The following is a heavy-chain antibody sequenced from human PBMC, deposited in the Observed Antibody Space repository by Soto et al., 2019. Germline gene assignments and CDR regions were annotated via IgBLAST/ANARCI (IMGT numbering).Heavy chain of an antibody. CDR2: IIPIFGTA. Sequence: VASVKVSCKASGGTFSSYAISWVRQAPGQGLEWMGGIIPIFGTANYAQKFQGRVTITADESTSTAYMELSSLRSEDTAVYYCARALSDPEKVHCYYYGMDVWGQGTTVTVSS. V-gene: IGHV1-69*13. CDR1: GGTFSSYA. CDR3: ARALSDPEKVHCYYYGMDV. D-gene: IGHD3-10*01. J-gene: IGHJ6*02.